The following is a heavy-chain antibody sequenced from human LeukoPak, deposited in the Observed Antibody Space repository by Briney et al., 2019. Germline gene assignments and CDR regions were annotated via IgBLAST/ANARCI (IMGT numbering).Heavy chain of an antibody. CDR2: INHSGST. D-gene: IGHD3-3*01. CDR3: ARLRFLEWLSWGNWFDP. V-gene: IGHV4-34*01. CDR1: GGSFGGYY. J-gene: IGHJ5*02. Sequence: SETLSLTCAVYGGSFGGYYWSWIRQPPGKGLEWIGEINHSGSTNYNPSLKSRVTISVDTSKNQFSLKLSSVTAADTAVYYCARLRFLEWLSWGNWFDPWGQGTLVTVSS.